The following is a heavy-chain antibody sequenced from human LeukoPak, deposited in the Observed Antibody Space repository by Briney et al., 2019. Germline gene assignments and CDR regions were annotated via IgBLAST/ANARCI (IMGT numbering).Heavy chain of an antibody. J-gene: IGHJ5*02. CDR3: ARDDGGSGWYEGNWFDP. D-gene: IGHD6-19*01. CDR1: GASWNSEA. V-gene: IGHV1-69*01. CDR2: IIPIFGTA. Sequence: CSVRFSCKGSGASWNSEAIRGVGQAPGKGLEWMGGIIPIFGTANYAQKFQGRVTITADESTSTAYMELSSLRSEDTAVYYCARDDGGSGWYEGNWFDPWGQGTLVTVSS.